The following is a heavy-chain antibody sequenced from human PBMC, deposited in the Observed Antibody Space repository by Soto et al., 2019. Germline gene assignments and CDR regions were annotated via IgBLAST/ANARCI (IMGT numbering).Heavy chain of an antibody. V-gene: IGHV1-69*08. J-gene: IGHJ6*02. CDR3: ARDWMYYYGMDV. Sequence: QVQLVQSGAEVKKPGSSVKVSCKASGGTFSSYTISWVRQAPGQGLEWMGRIIPILGIANYAQKFQGRVTITADKSTSTAYMELSSLRSEDTAVYYCARDWMYYYGMDVWGQGTTVTVSS. CDR1: GGTFSSYT. D-gene: IGHD2-2*03. CDR2: IIPILGIA.